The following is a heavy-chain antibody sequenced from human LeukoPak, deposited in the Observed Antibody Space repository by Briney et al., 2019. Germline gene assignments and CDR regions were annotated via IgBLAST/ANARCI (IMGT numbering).Heavy chain of an antibody. CDR2: ISYDGSNK. J-gene: IGHJ6*02. Sequence: GGSLRLSCVASGFSFGKYWMSWVRQAPGKGLEWVAIISYDGSNKYYADSVKGRFTISRDNSKNTLYLQMNSLRPEDTAVCYCARAGGRDYFYYYGVDVWGQGTTVTVSS. CDR3: ARAGGRDYFYYYGVDV. CDR1: GFSFGKYW. D-gene: IGHD3-10*01. V-gene: IGHV3-30*03.